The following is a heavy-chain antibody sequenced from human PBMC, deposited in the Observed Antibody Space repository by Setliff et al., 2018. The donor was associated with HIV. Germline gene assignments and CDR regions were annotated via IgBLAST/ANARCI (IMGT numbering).Heavy chain of an antibody. V-gene: IGHV3-21*04. CDR1: GFTFSSYS. D-gene: IGHD3-10*01. CDR2: ISSSSSYI. CDR3: ARRGEVYDYYASGTYSYYFDY. Sequence: PGGSLRLSCAASGFTFSSYSMNWVRQAPGKGLEWVSSISSSSSYIYYADSVKGRFTISRGNAKNSLYLQMNSLKASDTAMYYCARRGEVYDYYASGTYSYYFDYWGQGTLVTVSS. J-gene: IGHJ4*02.